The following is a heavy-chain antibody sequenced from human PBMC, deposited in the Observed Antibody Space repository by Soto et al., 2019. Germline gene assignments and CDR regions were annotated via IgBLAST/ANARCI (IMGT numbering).Heavy chain of an antibody. J-gene: IGHJ4*02. Sequence: SETLSLTCTVSGGSITRGGYYWSWIRQHPGKGLEWIGYIYNSGTTYYNPSLKSRVTISVDTSKNQFSLKLTSVTAADTAVYYCARLGIFYDSSGYYYRYFDSWGQGTLVTVSS. D-gene: IGHD3-22*01. V-gene: IGHV4-31*03. CDR2: IYNSGTT. CDR3: ARLGIFYDSSGYYYRYFDS. CDR1: GGSITRGGYY.